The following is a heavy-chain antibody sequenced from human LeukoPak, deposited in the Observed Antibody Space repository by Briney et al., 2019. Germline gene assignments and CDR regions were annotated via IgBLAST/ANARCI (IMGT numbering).Heavy chain of an antibody. CDR2: IYHSGST. D-gene: IGHD3-9*01. CDR1: GGSISSGGYS. V-gene: IGHV4-30-2*01. Sequence: SETLSLTCAVSGGSISSGGYSWSWIRQPPGKGLEWIGYIYHSGSTYYNPSLKSRVTISVDRSKNQFSLKLSSVTAADTTVYYCVRYGDYFDYWGQGTLVTVSS. J-gene: IGHJ4*02. CDR3: VRYGDYFDY.